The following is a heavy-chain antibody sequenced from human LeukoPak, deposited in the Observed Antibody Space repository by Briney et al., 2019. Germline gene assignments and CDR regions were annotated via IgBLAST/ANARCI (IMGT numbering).Heavy chain of an antibody. CDR1: GYYFSSYS. CDR3: ARVEATTGRNYHYYYMDV. CDR2: INSGSTYM. Sequence: GGSLRLSCGASGYYFSSYSMNWVRQAPGKGLEWVSSINSGSTYMYYADSVKGRFTISRDNAKNSLHLQMYSLRAEDTAVYFCARVEATTGRNYHYYYMDVWGKGTTVTVSS. V-gene: IGHV3-21*01. J-gene: IGHJ6*03. D-gene: IGHD1-1*01.